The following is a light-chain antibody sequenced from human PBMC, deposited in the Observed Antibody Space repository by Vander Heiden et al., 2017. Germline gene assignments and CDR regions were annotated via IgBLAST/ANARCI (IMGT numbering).Light chain of an antibody. V-gene: IGKV3D-20*01. CDR1: QSVSINY. CDR2: DAS. Sequence: EIVLTQSPATLSLYPGERATLSCGASQSVSINYLAWYQLKPGLAPRVLIYDASTRATGIPDRFSGIGSGTDFTLTISRLEPEDFAVYYCQQYGGSPITFGQGTRLEIK. J-gene: IGKJ5*01. CDR3: QQYGGSPIT.